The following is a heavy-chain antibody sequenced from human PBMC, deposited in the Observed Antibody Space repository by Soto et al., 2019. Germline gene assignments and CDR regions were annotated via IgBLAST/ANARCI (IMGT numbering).Heavy chain of an antibody. CDR1: GASISSDNYY. CDR2: SSFTGNT. CDR3: ARPDSSSWAAPFDY. D-gene: IGHD6-13*01. J-gene: IGHJ4*02. V-gene: IGHV4-39*01. Sequence: QLQLQESGPGLMKPSETLSLTCTVSGASISSDNYYWGWIRQPPGKGLEWIGSSSFTGNTYFNPSLKTRVTIFVDTSKNQFSLQLNSVTAADTAVYYCARPDSSSWAAPFDYWGQGTLVTVSS.